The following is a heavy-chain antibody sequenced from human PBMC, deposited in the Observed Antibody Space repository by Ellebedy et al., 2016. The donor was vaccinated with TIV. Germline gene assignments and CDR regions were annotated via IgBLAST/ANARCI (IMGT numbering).Heavy chain of an antibody. CDR1: NGSISNYY. D-gene: IGHD2-21*01. CDR2: IYYSVST. J-gene: IGHJ3*02. Sequence: MPSETLSLTCTVSNGSISNYYWSWIRQPPGKGLEWIGYIYYSVSTNYNPSLKRRVTISVDRSKNQFSLRLNSVTAADTAVYYCARDVSPMWPFDIWGQGTMVTVSS. CDR3: ARDVSPMWPFDI. V-gene: IGHV4-59*01.